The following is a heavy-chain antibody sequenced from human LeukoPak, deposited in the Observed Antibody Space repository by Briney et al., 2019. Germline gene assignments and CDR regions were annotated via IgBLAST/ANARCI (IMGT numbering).Heavy chain of an antibody. D-gene: IGHD6-19*01. J-gene: IGHJ6*03. CDR2: ISSSGTYI. CDR1: GFIFSTYS. Sequence: SGGSLRLSCAASGFIFSTYSMNWVRQAPGKGLEWVSSISSSGTYIYYADSVKGRFTISRDSAKNSLYLQMNSLRAEDTAVYYCARLAEAHYYYYMDVWGKGTTVTVSS. CDR3: ARLAEAHYYYYMDV. V-gene: IGHV3-21*01.